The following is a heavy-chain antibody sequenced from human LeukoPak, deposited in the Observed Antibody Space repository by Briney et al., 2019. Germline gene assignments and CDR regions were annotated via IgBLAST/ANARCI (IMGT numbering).Heavy chain of an antibody. D-gene: IGHD2-15*01. CDR1: GYTFTAYY. V-gene: IGHV1-2*02. CDR3: ASYPRYVSTPPFDY. J-gene: IGHJ4*02. CDR2: INPNTGDT. Sequence: ASGKVSCKASGYTFTAYYLHWVRQAPGQRLEWMGWINPNTGDTESAQNFQGRVTMTRDTTISTAYLELTRLTSDDTAVYYCASYPRYVSTPPFDYWGQGTLVTVPS.